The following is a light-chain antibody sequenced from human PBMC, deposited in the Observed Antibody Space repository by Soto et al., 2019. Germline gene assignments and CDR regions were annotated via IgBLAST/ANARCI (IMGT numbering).Light chain of an antibody. CDR2: EVT. Sequence: QSALTQPASVSGSPGQSITISCTGTSRDVGGYIYVSWYQQHPGKAPKLMVYEVTKRPSGVSNRFSGSKSGNTASLTISGLQAEDEADYYCSTYTGSTSWVFGGGTKVTVL. V-gene: IGLV2-14*01. J-gene: IGLJ3*02. CDR1: SRDVGGYIY. CDR3: STYTGSTSWV.